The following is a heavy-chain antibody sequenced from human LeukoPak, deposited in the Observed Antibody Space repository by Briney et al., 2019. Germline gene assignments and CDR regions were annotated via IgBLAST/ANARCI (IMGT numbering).Heavy chain of an antibody. D-gene: IGHD3-22*01. CDR3: ARAPDDSSGIDY. J-gene: IGHJ4*02. V-gene: IGHV4-30-2*01. CDR1: GGSISSGGYS. CDR2: IYHSGST. Sequence: KPSETLSLTCAVSGGSISSGGYSWGWVRQPPGQGLEWIGYIYHSGSTYYNPSLKSRVTISVDRSKNQFSLKLSSVTAADTAVYYCARAPDDSSGIDYWGQGTLVTVSS.